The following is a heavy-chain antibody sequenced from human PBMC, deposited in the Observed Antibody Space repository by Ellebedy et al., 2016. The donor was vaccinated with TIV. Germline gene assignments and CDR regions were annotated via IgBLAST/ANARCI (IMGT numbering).Heavy chain of an antibody. V-gene: IGHV4-4*07. J-gene: IGHJ6*02. CDR2: IYTSGST. D-gene: IGHD2-8*01. CDR1: GGSISSYY. Sequence: GSLRLSXTVSGGSISSYYWSWIRQPAGKGLEWIGRIYTSGSTNYNPSLKSRVTMSVDTSKNQFSLKLSSVTAADTAVYYCARDSSCTNGVCPSDYYGMDVWGQGTTVTVSS. CDR3: ARDSSCTNGVCPSDYYGMDV.